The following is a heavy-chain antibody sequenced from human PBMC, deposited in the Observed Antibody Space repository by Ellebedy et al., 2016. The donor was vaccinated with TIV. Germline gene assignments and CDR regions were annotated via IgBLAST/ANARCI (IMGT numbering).Heavy chain of an antibody. CDR3: ARGPYGGISVWYFDV. J-gene: IGHJ2*01. CDR1: GYPFTTYY. D-gene: IGHD4-23*01. V-gene: IGHV1-46*01. CDR2: LDPSTGGT. Sequence: ASVKVSCKASGYPFTTYYIHWVRQAPGQGLEWVGTLDPSTGGTSYAQKFQGRVTLTRDTSTSTAYMERSSLRSDDTAVYYCARGPYGGISVWYFDVWGRGTLVTVSS.